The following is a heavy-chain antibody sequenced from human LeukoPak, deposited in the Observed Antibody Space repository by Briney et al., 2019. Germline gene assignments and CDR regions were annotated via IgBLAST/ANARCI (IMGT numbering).Heavy chain of an antibody. J-gene: IGHJ4*02. D-gene: IGHD5-18*01. CDR2: IKQDGSEK. V-gene: IGHV3-7*01. Sequence: GGSLRLSCAASGFTFSSYWMSWVRQAPGKGPEWVANIKQDGSEKYYVDSVKGRFTISRDNAKNSLYLQMNSLRAEDTAVYYCARTYSSLHFDYWGQGTLVTVSS. CDR3: ARTYSSLHFDY. CDR1: GFTFSSYW.